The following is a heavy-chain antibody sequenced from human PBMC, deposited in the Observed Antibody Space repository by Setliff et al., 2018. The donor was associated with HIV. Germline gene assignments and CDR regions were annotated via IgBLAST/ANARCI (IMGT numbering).Heavy chain of an antibody. CDR3: ARREGYCNGDNCYSGNAN. J-gene: IGHJ4*02. D-gene: IGHD2-15*01. V-gene: IGHV1-3*01. CDR2: INAGNGNT. CDR1: GYTFTGYY. Sequence: GASVKVSCKASGYTFTGYYVHWVRQAPGQRLEWMGWINAGNGNTRYSQTFQGRVTITRDTSASTAYMELSRLRSDDTAVYYCARREGYCNGDNCYSGNANWGQGTLVTVSS.